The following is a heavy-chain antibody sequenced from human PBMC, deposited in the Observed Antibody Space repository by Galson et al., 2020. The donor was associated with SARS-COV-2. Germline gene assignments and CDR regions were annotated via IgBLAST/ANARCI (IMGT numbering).Heavy chain of an antibody. V-gene: IGHV3-74*01. J-gene: IGHJ4*02. CDR3: ERGDMGTDYFDY. CDR2: IYRDGSTT. CDR1: GFTFSTYS. D-gene: IGHD2-21*02. Sequence: GGSLRLSCAASGFTFSTYSLHWVRQAPGKGLVWVSRIYRDGSTTSYAASVKGRFTISEDNAKNTLYMQMNSLRAEDTAVYYCERGDMGTDYFDYWGQGTLVTVSS.